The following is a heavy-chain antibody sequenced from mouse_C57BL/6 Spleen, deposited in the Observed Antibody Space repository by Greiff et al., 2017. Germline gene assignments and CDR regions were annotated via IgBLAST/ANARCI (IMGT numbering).Heavy chain of an antibody. V-gene: IGHV1-15*01. D-gene: IGHD2-5*01. J-gene: IGHJ4*01. CDR2: IDPETGGT. CDR1: GYTFTDYE. Sequence: VQLQQSGAELVRPGASVTLSCKASGYTFTDYEMHWVKQTPVHGLEWIGAIDPETGGTAYNQKFKGKAILTADKSSSTAYMELRSLTSEDSAVYYCTISNYVGAMDYWGQGTSVTVSS. CDR3: TISNYVGAMDY.